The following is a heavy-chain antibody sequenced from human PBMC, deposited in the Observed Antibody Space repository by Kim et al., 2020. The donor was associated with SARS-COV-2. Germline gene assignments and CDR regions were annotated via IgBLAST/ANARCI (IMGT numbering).Heavy chain of an antibody. CDR1: GGSISSGGYY. Sequence: SETLSLTCTVSGGSISSGGYYWSWIRQHPGKGLEWIGYIYYSGSTYYNPSLTSRVTISVDTSKNQFSLKLSSVTAADTAVYYCARGDYYYYGMDVWGQGTTVTVSS. J-gene: IGHJ6*02. CDR3: ARGDYYYYGMDV. CDR2: IYYSGST. V-gene: IGHV4-31*03.